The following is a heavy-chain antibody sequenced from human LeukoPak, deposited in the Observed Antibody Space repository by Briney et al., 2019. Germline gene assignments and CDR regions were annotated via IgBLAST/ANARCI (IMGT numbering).Heavy chain of an antibody. J-gene: IGHJ3*02. Sequence: ASVKVSFKASGGTFSSYTISWVRQAPGQGREWMGRIIPILGIANYAQKFQGRVTITADKSTSTAYMELSSLRSEDTAVYYCARDDSSSWEDAFDIWGQGTMVTVSS. CDR2: IIPILGIA. D-gene: IGHD6-13*01. V-gene: IGHV1-69*04. CDR3: ARDDSSSWEDAFDI. CDR1: GGTFSSYT.